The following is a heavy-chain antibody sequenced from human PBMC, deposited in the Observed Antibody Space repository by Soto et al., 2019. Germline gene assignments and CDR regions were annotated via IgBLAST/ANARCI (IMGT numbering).Heavy chain of an antibody. V-gene: IGHV1-69*01. CDR3: ARDLKGIAVAGHRYDAFDI. D-gene: IGHD6-19*01. CDR2: IIPIFGTA. CDR1: GGTFSSYA. J-gene: IGHJ3*02. Sequence: QVQLVQSGAEVKKPGSSVKVSCKASGGTFSSYAISWVRQAPGQGLEWMGGIIPIFGTANYAQKFQGRVTITADESTSTAYMELSSLRSEDTAVYYCARDLKGIAVAGHRYDAFDIWGQGTMVTVSS.